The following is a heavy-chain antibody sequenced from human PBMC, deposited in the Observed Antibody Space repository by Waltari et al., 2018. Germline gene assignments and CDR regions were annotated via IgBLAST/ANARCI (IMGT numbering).Heavy chain of an antibody. CDR2: MSGTGDYT. D-gene: IGHD6-19*01. J-gene: IGHJ4*02. CDR1: GFNFCNYD. Sequence: EVQLLESGGDLAQPGGSLRISCVGSGFNFCNYDLNWVRQAPGKGLEWVSTMSGTGDYTYYADSVKGRFTISRDNSKNTVFLHMNNLRVEDTAIYFCAKDQAEWLVLDGYFDSWGQGTPVTVSS. CDR3: AKDQAEWLVLDGYFDS. V-gene: IGHV3-23*01.